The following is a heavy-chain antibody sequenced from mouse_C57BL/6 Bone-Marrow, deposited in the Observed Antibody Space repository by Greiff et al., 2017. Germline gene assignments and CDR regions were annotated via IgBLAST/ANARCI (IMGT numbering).Heavy chain of an antibody. V-gene: IGHV3-8*01. CDR3: ARLRDEGDAMDY. CDR2: ISYSGST. Sequence: VQLKQSGPGLAKPSQSLYFTCSVSGYSITSDYWNWIRKFPGNKLEYMGYISYSGSTYYYPSLKSRISITRDTSKNQYSLQLNSVTTEDTATDYCARLRDEGDAMDYWGQGTSVTVSS. J-gene: IGHJ4*01. CDR1: GYSITSDY.